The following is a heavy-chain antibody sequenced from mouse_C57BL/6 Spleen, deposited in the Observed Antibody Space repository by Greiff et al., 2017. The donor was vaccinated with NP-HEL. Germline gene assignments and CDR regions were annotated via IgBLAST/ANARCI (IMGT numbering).Heavy chain of an antibody. D-gene: IGHD2-4*01. V-gene: IGHV1-50*01. CDR2: IDPSDSYT. CDR1: GYTFTSYW. J-gene: IGHJ2*01. CDR3: ARRGYDYDPFDY. Sequence: VQLQESGAELVKPGASVKLSCKASGYTFTSYWMQWVKQRPGQGLEWIGEIDPSDSYTNYNQKFKGKATLTVDTSSSTAYMQLSSLTSEDSAVYYCARRGYDYDPFDYWGQGTTLTVSS.